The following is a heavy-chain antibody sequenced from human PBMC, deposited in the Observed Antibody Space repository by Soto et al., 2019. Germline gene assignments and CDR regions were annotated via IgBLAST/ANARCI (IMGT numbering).Heavy chain of an antibody. V-gene: IGHV4-4*02. Sequence: QVQLQESGPGLVKPSGTLSLTCAVSGGSISSSNWWSWVRQPPGKGLEWIGEIYHSGSTNYNPSLKSRVTSSVDKSKNQSSLKLSSVTAADTAVYYCASLYSSTISVDYWGQGTLVTVSS. J-gene: IGHJ4*02. CDR3: ASLYSSTISVDY. D-gene: IGHD6-13*01. CDR2: IYHSGST. CDR1: GGSISSSNW.